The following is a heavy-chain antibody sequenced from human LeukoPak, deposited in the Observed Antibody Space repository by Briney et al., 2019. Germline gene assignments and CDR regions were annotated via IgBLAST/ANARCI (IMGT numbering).Heavy chain of an antibody. CDR2: ISSSGSTI. CDR1: GFTFSSYS. CDR3: ARGSSYRYLPNYYMDV. J-gene: IGHJ6*03. D-gene: IGHD1-1*01. V-gene: IGHV3-48*04. Sequence: GGSLRLSCAASGFTFSSYSMNWVRQAPGKGLEWVSYISSSGSTIYYADSVKGRFTISRDNAKNSLYLQMNSLRAEDTAVYYCARGSSYRYLPNYYMDVWGKGTTVTVSS.